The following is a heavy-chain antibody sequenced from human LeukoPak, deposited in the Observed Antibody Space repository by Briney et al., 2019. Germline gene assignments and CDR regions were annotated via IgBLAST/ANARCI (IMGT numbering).Heavy chain of an antibody. V-gene: IGHV4-59*08. J-gene: IGHJ5*02. CDR1: GSMYNYY. CDR3: ARLYCSSTSCYTPPRADNWFDP. CDR2: IHYNGIT. D-gene: IGHD2-2*02. Sequence: SETLSLTCTVSGSMYNYYWSWIRQPPGKGLEWIGYIHYNGITNYNPSLKSRVTMSLDTSKNQVSLKLNSVTAADTAVYYCARLYCSSTSCYTPPRADNWFDPWGQGTLVTVSS.